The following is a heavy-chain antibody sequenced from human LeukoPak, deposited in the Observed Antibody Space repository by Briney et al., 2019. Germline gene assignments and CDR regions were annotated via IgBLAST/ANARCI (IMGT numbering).Heavy chain of an antibody. V-gene: IGHV1-2*06. D-gene: IGHD6-19*01. Sequence: GASVKVSCKASGCTFTGYYMHWVRQAPGQGLEWMGRINPNSGGTNYAQKFQGRVTMTRDTSISTAYMELSRLRSDDTAVYYCARVWDSSGWYYAYWGQGTLVTVSS. CDR2: INPNSGGT. CDR3: ARVWDSSGWYYAY. J-gene: IGHJ4*02. CDR1: GCTFTGYY.